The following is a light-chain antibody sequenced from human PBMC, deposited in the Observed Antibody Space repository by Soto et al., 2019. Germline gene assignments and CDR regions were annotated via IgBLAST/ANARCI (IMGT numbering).Light chain of an antibody. CDR1: QSVSSY. J-gene: IGKJ5*01. V-gene: IGKV3-11*01. Sequence: EIVLPQSPATLSLSPGERVTLSCRASQSVSSYLAWYQQKPGQAPRLLIYDASNSATGIPDRFSGSGSGTDFTLTISSLEPEDFAVSYCQQRSNWPITFGQGTRLEIK. CDR2: DAS. CDR3: QQRSNWPIT.